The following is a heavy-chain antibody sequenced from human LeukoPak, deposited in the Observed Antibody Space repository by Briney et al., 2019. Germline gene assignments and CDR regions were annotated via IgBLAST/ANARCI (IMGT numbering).Heavy chain of an antibody. CDR1: GFTFSSYG. CDR2: IRYDGSNK. V-gene: IGHV3-30*02. CDR3: AKDAYYYDSSGYPAGDAFDI. Sequence: PGGSLRLSCAASGFTFSSYGMHWVPQAPGKGREWVAFIRYDGSNKYYAGSVKGRFTIYRDNSKNTLYLQMNSLRAEDTAVYYCAKDAYYYDSSGYPAGDAFDIWGQGTMVTVSS. D-gene: IGHD3-22*01. J-gene: IGHJ3*02.